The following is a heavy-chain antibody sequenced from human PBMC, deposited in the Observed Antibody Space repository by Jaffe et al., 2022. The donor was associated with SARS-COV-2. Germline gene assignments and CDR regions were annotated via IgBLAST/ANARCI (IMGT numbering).Heavy chain of an antibody. J-gene: IGHJ5*02. V-gene: IGHV3-30*18. Sequence: QVQLVESGGGVVQPGRSLRLSCAASGFTFSSYGMHWVRQAPGKGLEWVAVISYDGSNKYYADSVKGRFTISRDNSKNTLYLQMNSLRAEDTAVYYCAKSSGSYGEGGNWFDPWGQGTLVTVSS. CDR3: AKSSGSYGEGGNWFDP. CDR2: ISYDGSNK. CDR1: GFTFSSYG. D-gene: IGHD1-26*01.